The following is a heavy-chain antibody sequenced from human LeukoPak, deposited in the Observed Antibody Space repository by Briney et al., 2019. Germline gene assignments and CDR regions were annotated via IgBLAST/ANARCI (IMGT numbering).Heavy chain of an antibody. D-gene: IGHD3-22*01. CDR1: GFTFSSYA. CDR2: ISGSGGST. V-gene: IGHV3-23*01. Sequence: GGSLRLSCAASGFTFSSYAMSWVRQAPGKGLEWVSAISGSGGSTYYADSVKGRFTISRDNSKNTLYLQMNSLRAGDTAVYYCAALSYDSSGYLDYWGQGTLVTVSS. CDR3: AALSYDSSGYLDY. J-gene: IGHJ4*02.